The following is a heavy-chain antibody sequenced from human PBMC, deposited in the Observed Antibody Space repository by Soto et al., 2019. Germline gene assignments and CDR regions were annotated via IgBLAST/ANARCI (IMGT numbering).Heavy chain of an antibody. J-gene: IGHJ4*02. D-gene: IGHD6-19*01. CDR2: IFTTGTTM. CDR1: GFTFSSYS. Sequence: EVPLVESGGSLVQPGGSLRLSCVASGFTFSSYSIVWVRQAPGKGLEWVSYIFTTGTTMYYADSVKGRFTVSRDNAKNAVCLLLNSLRAEDTAVYYCARDIGWAFDYWGQGTLVTVSS. CDR3: ARDIGWAFDY. V-gene: IGHV3-48*03.